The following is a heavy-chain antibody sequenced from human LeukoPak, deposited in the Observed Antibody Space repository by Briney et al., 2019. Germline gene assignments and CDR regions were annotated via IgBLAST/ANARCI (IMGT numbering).Heavy chain of an antibody. J-gene: IGHJ4*02. CDR1: GYTFTSYY. CDR2: INPSGGST. V-gene: IGHV1-46*01. Sequence: PRASVKVSCKASGYTFTSYYMHWVRQAPGRGLEWMGIINPSGGSTSYAQKFQGRVTITRDTSASTAYMELSSLRSEDTAVYYCARVGWYDILTGYYNVGFDYWGQGTLVTVSS. D-gene: IGHD3-9*01. CDR3: ARVGWYDILTGYYNVGFDY.